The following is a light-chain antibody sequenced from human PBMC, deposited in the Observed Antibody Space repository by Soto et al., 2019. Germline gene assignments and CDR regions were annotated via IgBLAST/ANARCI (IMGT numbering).Light chain of an antibody. Sequence: EIVMTQSPVTLSVSPGERATLSCRASQNVSSNLAWSQQKPGQAPRLLIYGASTRATGIPARFSGSGSGTEFTLTISSLQSEDFAVYYCQQYNNWPLTFGGGTKVDIK. CDR1: QNVSSN. CDR3: QQYNNWPLT. J-gene: IGKJ4*01. V-gene: IGKV3-15*01. CDR2: GAS.